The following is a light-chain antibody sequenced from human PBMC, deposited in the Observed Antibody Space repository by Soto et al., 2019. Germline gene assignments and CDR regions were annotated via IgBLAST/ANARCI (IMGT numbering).Light chain of an antibody. Sequence: QAVVTQPPSVSGAPGQRVTISCTGSSSNIGAGYDVHWYQQLPGTAPKLLIYGNSNRPSGVPDRFSGSKSGTSASLAITGLQAEDEADYHCQSYDSSLSARAVFGGGTQLTVL. CDR2: GNS. J-gene: IGLJ7*01. CDR3: QSYDSSLSARAV. V-gene: IGLV1-40*01. CDR1: SSNIGAGYD.